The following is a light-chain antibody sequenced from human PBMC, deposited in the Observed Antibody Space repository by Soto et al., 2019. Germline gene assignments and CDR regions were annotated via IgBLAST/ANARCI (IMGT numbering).Light chain of an antibody. Sequence: DIQMTQSPSTLSASVGDRVTITCRASQSISSWLAWYQQKPGKAPKLLIYDASSLESGVPSRFSGSGSGTEFTITISSLQPDDFATYCCQQYNSYHTFGQGTKLEIK. CDR1: QSISSW. CDR3: QQYNSYHT. CDR2: DAS. V-gene: IGKV1-5*01. J-gene: IGKJ2*01.